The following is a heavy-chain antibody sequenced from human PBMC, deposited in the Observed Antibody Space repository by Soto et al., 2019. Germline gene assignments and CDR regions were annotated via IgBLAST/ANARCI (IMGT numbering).Heavy chain of an antibody. Sequence: QVHLVQSGAEVKKPGSSVKVSCKASGGTFSSYTISWVRQAPGQQHEWMGRIIPILGIANYEQKFPGRVTITADKSTITAYMELSSLRSEDTAVYYCARDEAHGSSTSCSNWFDPWVEGTLVAVSS. J-gene: IGHJ5*02. CDR3: ARDEAHGSSTSCSNWFDP. CDR2: IIPILGIA. D-gene: IGHD2-2*01. V-gene: IGHV1-69*08. CDR1: GGTFSSYT.